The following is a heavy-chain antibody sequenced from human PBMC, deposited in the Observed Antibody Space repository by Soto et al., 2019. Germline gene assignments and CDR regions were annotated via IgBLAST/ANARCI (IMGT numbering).Heavy chain of an antibody. CDR1: GFTFGDYY. CDR3: VRGGGGGLFDP. V-gene: IGHV3-11*06. CDR2: ISPGSRYP. J-gene: IGHJ5*02. Sequence: GGSLRLSCAGSGFTFGDYYMSWIRQAPGKGLEWLSYISPGSRYPAYADSVKGRFTISRDNARRSLFLQMTGLTAEDTAMYYCVRGGGGGLFDPWGQGTMVTVSS. D-gene: IGHD2-15*01.